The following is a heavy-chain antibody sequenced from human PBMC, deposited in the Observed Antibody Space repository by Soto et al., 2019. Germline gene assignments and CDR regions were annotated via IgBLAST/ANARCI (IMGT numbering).Heavy chain of an antibody. D-gene: IGHD6-13*01. CDR3: ARGVAAYARLGFDY. CDR1: GGSISSGGYY. CDR2: IYYSGST. J-gene: IGHJ4*02. V-gene: IGHV4-31*03. Sequence: PSETLSLTCTVSGGSISSGGYYWSWIRQHPGKGLEWIGYIYYSGSTYYNPSLKSRVTISVDTSKNRFSLKLSSVTAADTAVYYCARGVAAYARLGFDYWGQGTLVTVSS.